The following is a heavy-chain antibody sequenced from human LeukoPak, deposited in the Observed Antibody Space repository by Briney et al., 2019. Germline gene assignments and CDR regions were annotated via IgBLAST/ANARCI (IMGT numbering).Heavy chain of an antibody. CDR2: ISYDGSNK. CDR1: GFTFSSYA. J-gene: IGHJ5*02. CDR3: AKEKGGDRGWANWFDP. Sequence: PGGSLRLSCAASGFTFSSYAMHWVRQAPGKGLEWVAVISYDGSNKYYADSVKGRFTISRDNSKNTLYLQMKSLRAEDTAVYYCAKEKGGDRGWANWFDPWGQGTLVTVSS. D-gene: IGHD3-16*01. V-gene: IGHV3-30*04.